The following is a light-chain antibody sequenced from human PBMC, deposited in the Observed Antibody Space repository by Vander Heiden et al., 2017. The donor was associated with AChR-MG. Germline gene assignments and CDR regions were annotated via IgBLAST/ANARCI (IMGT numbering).Light chain of an antibody. V-gene: IGKV4-1*01. J-gene: IGKJ3*01. CDR3: HQQLSTPLT. Sequence: DIVMTQSPDSLAVARAERAAINCKSSQSVLYTSNNNNSLASYQQKPGQPPTLLIYWASTRESAVPDPFSGSGSGTDFTLTIISLQAADVAIYYCHQQLSTPLTFGPGTKVDIK. CDR2: WAS. CDR1: QSVLYTSNNNNS.